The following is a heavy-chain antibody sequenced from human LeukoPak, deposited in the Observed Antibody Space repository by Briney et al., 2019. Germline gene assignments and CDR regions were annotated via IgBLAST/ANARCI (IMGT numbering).Heavy chain of an antibody. D-gene: IGHD2-2*01. CDR1: GFTFGDYA. CDR2: IRSKAYGGTT. V-gene: IGHV3-49*03. Sequence: GSLRLSCTASGFTFGDYAMSWFRQAPGKGLEWVGFIRSKAYGGTTEYAASVKGRFTISRYDSKSIAYLQMNRLNTEDTAVYYCTREGYCSSTSCYAGEGSDYYYYYMDVWGKGTTVTVSS. J-gene: IGHJ6*03. CDR3: TREGYCSSTSCYAGEGSDYYYYYMDV.